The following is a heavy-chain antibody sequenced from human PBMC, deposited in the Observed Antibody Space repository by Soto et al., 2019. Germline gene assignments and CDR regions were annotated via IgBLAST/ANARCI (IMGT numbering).Heavy chain of an antibody. Sequence: QVQLVESGGGVVQPGKSLRLSCAASGFTFSSYGLHWVRQAPGKGLEWVAVIWYDENKKYYAESVKGRFTISRDNSKRAVYLQMDSLRAADTAVYYCARDPQSMVRGVTTYFGDYLGQGILVTVSS. J-gene: IGHJ4*02. D-gene: IGHD3-10*01. CDR2: IWYDENKK. CDR1: GFTFSSYG. CDR3: ARDPQSMVRGVTTYFGDY. V-gene: IGHV3-33*01.